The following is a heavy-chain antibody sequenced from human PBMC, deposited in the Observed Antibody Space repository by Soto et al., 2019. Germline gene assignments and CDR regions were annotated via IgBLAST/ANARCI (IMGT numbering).Heavy chain of an antibody. D-gene: IGHD3-16*02. CDR3: ARLGFGGYDNTWRSYRYADFDY. CDR1: GGASISSSSYY. Sequence: SETLSLTCTVSGGASISSSSYYWGWIRQPPGQGLEWIGSIYYSGSTYYNPSLKSRVTISVDTSKNQFSLKLSSVTAADTAVYYCARLGFGGYDNTWRSYRYADFDYWGQGTLVTVSS. J-gene: IGHJ4*02. V-gene: IGHV4-39*01. CDR2: IYYSGST.